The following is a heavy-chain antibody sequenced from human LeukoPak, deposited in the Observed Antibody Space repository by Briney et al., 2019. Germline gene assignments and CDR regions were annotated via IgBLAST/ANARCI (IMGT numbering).Heavy chain of an antibody. D-gene: IGHD6-6*01. J-gene: IGHJ5*02. Sequence: SETLSLTCTVSGDSLSGYYWGWIRQPPGKGLEWIGYIYYSGSTNYNPSLKSRVTISVDTSKNQFSLKLSSVTAADTAVYYCARRYSSSSPRGNWFDPWGQGTLVTVSS. V-gene: IGHV4-59*01. CDR1: GDSLSGYY. CDR3: ARRYSSSSPRGNWFDP. CDR2: IYYSGST.